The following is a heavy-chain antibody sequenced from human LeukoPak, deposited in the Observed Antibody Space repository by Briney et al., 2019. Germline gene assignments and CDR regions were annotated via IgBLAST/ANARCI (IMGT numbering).Heavy chain of an antibody. J-gene: IGHJ5*02. CDR2: IYPGDSDT. Sequence: GESLKISCKGSGYSFTSYWIGWVRQMPGKGLEWMGIIYPGDSDTRYSPSLQGQVTISADKSISTAYLQWSSLKASDTAMYYCARVAPQYQLLLDWFDPWGQGTLVTVSS. CDR1: GYSFTSYW. V-gene: IGHV5-51*01. D-gene: IGHD2-2*01. CDR3: ARVAPQYQLLLDWFDP.